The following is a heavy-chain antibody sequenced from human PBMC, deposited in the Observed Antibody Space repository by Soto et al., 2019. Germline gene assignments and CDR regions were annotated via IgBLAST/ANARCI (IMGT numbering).Heavy chain of an antibody. V-gene: IGHV4-30-4*01. J-gene: IGHJ4*02. CDR3: ARDGPAAVFDY. Sequence: SETLSLTCTVSGGSISSGDYYWSWIRQPPGKGLEWIGYIYYSGSTYYNPSLKSRVTISVDTSKNQFSLKLSSVTAADTAVYYCARDGPAAVFDYWGQGTLVTVSS. CDR2: IYYSGST. CDR1: GGSISSGDYY. D-gene: IGHD2-2*01.